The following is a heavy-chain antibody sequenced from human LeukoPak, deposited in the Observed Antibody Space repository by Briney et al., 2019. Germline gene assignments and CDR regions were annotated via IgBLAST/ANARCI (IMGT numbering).Heavy chain of an antibody. CDR1: GFTXXXXX. CDR2: IXSTTSTI. Sequence: PGGSLRLSCXXSGFTXXXXXXXXXRQAPXRGXXXVSYIXSTTSTIYFAASXKXXFTXSRDNAGNSLYLQMNSLRDEDTAVYFCARNPDWAYFDYWGQGALVTVSS. J-gene: IGHJ4*02. V-gene: IGHV3-48*02. D-gene: IGHD3-9*01. CDR3: ARNPDWAYFDY.